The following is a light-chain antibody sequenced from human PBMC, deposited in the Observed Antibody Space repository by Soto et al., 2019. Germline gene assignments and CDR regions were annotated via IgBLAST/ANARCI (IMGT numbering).Light chain of an antibody. CDR2: GAS. V-gene: IGKV3D-15*01. Sequence: EIVMTQSPATLSVSPGERATLSCRASQSVSDNLAWYQQKPGQAPRFLIYGASTRATGIPARFSGGGSGTDFTLTISSLQPEDFAVYYCQQFSSYPLTFGGGTKVDI. CDR1: QSVSDN. CDR3: QQFSSYPLT. J-gene: IGKJ4*01.